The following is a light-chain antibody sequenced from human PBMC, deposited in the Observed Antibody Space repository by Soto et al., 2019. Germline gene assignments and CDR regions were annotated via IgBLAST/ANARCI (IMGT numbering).Light chain of an antibody. CDR2: GAS. J-gene: IGKJ1*01. Sequence: EIVLTQSPGTLSLSPGERATLSCRASRSVSSKLAWYQQKPGQAPRLLIYGASSSATGIPDRFSGSGSGTDFTLTISRLEPEDVAVYYCQHYSRTLPWTFGQGTKVDIK. CDR3: QHYSRTLPWT. CDR1: RSVSSK. V-gene: IGKV3-20*01.